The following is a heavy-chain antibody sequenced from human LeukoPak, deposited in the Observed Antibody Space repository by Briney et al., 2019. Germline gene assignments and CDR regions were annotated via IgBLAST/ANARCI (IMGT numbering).Heavy chain of an antibody. CDR3: AGRPGWDTSAFDI. D-gene: IGHD1-26*01. Sequence: GGSLRLSCAASGFTFSSYGMHWVRQAPGKGLEWVAVIWYDGSNKYYADSVKGRFTISRDNSKNTLYLQMNSLRAEDTAVYYCAGRPGWDTSAFDIWGQGTMVTVSS. CDR1: GFTFSSYG. CDR2: IWYDGSNK. J-gene: IGHJ3*02. V-gene: IGHV3-33*01.